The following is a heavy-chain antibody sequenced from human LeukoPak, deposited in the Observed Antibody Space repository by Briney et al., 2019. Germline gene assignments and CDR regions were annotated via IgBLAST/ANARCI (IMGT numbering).Heavy chain of an antibody. V-gene: IGHV3-74*01. CDR2: INSDGSST. Sequence: GGSLRLSCAASGLTFSSYWMHWVRQAPGKGLVWVSRINSDGSSTSYADSVKGRFTICRDNSKNTLYLQMTSVRAEDTAVYYCASGSFNIVGDIYWGRGTLVSVPS. CDR1: GLTFSSYW. CDR3: ASGSFNIVGDIY. D-gene: IGHD1-26*01. J-gene: IGHJ4*02.